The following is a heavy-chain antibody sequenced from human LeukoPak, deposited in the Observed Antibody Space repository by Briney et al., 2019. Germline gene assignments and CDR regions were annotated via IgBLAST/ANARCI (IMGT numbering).Heavy chain of an antibody. CDR3: AKDRAGHIVLATAMPYWYFDL. V-gene: IGHV3-23*01. CDR2: IRDSGGYP. D-gene: IGHD2-21*02. J-gene: IGHJ2*01. CDR1: GFTFSSYA. Sequence: GGSLRLSCAASGFTFSSYAMGWVRQAPGKGLEWVSTIRDSGGYPYYADSVKGRFTISRDNSRNTLYLQMNSVRAEDAAIYYCAKDRAGHIVLATAMPYWYFDLWGRGTLVTVSS.